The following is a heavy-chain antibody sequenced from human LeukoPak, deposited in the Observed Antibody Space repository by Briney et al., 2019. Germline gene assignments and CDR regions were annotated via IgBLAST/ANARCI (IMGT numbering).Heavy chain of an antibody. CDR3: ARTPRDCNGGSSYWFDP. V-gene: IGHV1-2*02. J-gene: IGHJ5*02. CDR1: GYTFTGYY. Sequence: ASVKVSCKASGYTFTGYYMHWVRQAPGQGLEWMGWINPNSGGTNYAQKFQGRVTMTRDTSISTAYMELSRLRSDDTAVYYCARTPRDCNGGSSYWFDPWGQGTLVTVSS. D-gene: IGHD2-15*01. CDR2: INPNSGGT.